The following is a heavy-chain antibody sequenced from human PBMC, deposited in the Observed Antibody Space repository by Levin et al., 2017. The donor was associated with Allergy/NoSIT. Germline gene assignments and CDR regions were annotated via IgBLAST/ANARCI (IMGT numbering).Heavy chain of an antibody. D-gene: IGHD3-16*02. CDR1: GFTFSSYA. Sequence: GVLKISCAASGFTFSSYAMSWVRQAPGKGLEWVSTISGSGGSTYYADSVKGRFTISRDNSKNTLYLQMNSLRAEDTAVYYCAKGAHYDYVWGSYREWFDPWGQGTLVTVSS. J-gene: IGHJ5*02. CDR2: ISGSGGST. V-gene: IGHV3-23*01. CDR3: AKGAHYDYVWGSYREWFDP.